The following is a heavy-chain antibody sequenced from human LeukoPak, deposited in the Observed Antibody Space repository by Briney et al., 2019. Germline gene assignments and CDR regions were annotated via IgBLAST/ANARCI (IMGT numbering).Heavy chain of an antibody. CDR1: GFSFSSYS. D-gene: IGHD4-17*01. CDR3: AKDPNGDYIGTFDI. Sequence: GGSLRLSCAGLGFSFSSYSMTWVRQTPEKGLQWVAGISGSGGSTYYADSVKGRFTISRDNSKNTLYLQMNSLRAEDTAVYYCAKDPNGDYIGTFDIWGQGTMVTVSS. CDR2: ISGSGGST. J-gene: IGHJ3*02. V-gene: IGHV3-23*01.